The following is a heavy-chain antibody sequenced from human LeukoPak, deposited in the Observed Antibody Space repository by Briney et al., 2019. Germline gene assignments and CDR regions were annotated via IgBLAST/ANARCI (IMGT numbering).Heavy chain of an antibody. V-gene: IGHV4-59*01. CDR2: IXXXXXT. Sequence: PSETLSLTCTVSGGSISSYYWXXXXXPPGKXXXXXXXIXXXXXTNYNPSLKXXXXXXXXXXKNQFSLKLSSVTAADTAVYYCATRSGSXSQDSDAFDIWGQGTMVTVSS. CDR1: GGSISSYY. J-gene: IGHJ3*02. CDR3: ATRSGSXSQDSDAFDI. D-gene: IGHD3-10*01.